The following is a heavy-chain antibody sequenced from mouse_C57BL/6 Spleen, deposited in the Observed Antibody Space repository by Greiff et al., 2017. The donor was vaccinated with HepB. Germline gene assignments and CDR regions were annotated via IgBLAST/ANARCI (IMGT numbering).Heavy chain of an antibody. Sequence: VQLQQSGAELVRPGASVTLSCKASGYTFTDYEMHWVKQTPVHGLEWIGAIDPETGGTAYNQKFKGKAILTADKSASTAYMELRSLTSEDSAVYYCTRSLGSIYAMDYWGQGTSVTVSS. CDR2: IDPETGGT. CDR1: GYTFTDYE. CDR3: TRSLGSIYAMDY. V-gene: IGHV1-15*01. D-gene: IGHD1-1*01. J-gene: IGHJ4*01.